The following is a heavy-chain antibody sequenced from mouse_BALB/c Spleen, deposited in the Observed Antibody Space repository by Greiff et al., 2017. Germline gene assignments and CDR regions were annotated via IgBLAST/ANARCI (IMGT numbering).Heavy chain of an antibody. CDR2: IWAGGST. J-gene: IGHJ4*01. D-gene: IGHD2-14*01. Sequence: VKLQESGPGLVAPSQSLSITCTVSGFSLTSYGVHWVRQPPGKGLEWLGVIWAGGSTNYNSALMSRLSISKDNSKSQVFLKMNSLQTDDTAMYYCARDRYDSAMDYWGQGTSVTVSS. CDR1: GFSLTSYG. V-gene: IGHV2-9*02. CDR3: ARDRYDSAMDY.